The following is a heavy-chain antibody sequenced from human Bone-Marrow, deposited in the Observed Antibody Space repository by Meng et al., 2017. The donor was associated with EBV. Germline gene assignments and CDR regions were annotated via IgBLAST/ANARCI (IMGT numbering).Heavy chain of an antibody. V-gene: IGHV1-18*01. D-gene: IGHD3-10*01. CDR2: IHGYSANT. J-gene: IGHJ4*02. Sequence: QIQLVQSGGEVQKPGASVWVSCKTSGYTFSSFTLNWVRQVPGQGFEWVGWIHGYSANTHYAQKFHGRVNMSTDTSTDTSYMELKNLRPDDTAIYYCVRFSNYVLDHWGQGTLVTVSS. CDR1: GYTFSSFT. CDR3: VRFSNYVLDH.